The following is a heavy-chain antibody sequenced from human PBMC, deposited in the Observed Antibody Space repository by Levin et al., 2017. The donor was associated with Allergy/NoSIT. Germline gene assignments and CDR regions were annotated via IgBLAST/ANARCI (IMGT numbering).Heavy chain of an antibody. V-gene: IGHV4-59*08. CDR1: GGSISSYY. CDR3: ARHKGGATTIGYYYYGMDV. D-gene: IGHD1-26*01. Sequence: SETLSLTCTVSGGSISSYYWNWIRQPPGKGLEWIGYIYYSGSTNYNPSLKSRVTISVDTSKNQFSLKLSSVTAADTAVYYCARHKGGATTIGYYYYGMDVWGQGTTVTVSS. J-gene: IGHJ6*02. CDR2: IYYSGST.